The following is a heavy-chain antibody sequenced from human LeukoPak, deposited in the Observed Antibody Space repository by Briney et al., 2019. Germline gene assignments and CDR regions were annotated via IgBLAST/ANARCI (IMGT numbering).Heavy chain of an antibody. D-gene: IGHD3-10*01. CDR3: ARDRYYGSGSYYSFDY. CDR1: GGTFSSYA. CDR2: IIPILGIA. Sequence: SVKVSCKASGGTFSSYAISWVRQAPGQGLEWMGRIIPILGIANYAQKFQGRVTITTDESTSTAYMELSSLRSEDTAVYYCARDRYYGSGSYYSFDYWGQGTLVTVSS. J-gene: IGHJ4*02. V-gene: IGHV1-69*04.